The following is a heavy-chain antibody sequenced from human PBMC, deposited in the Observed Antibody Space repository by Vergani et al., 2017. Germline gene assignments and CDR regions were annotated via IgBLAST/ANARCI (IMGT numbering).Heavy chain of an antibody. D-gene: IGHD1-26*01. J-gene: IGHJ4*02. CDR2: ISYDGSNK. V-gene: IGHV3-30-3*01. Sequence: QVQLVESGGGVVQPGRSLRLSCAASGFTFSSYAMHWVRQAPGKWLEWVALISYDGSNKYYADSVKGRFTISRDNSKNTLYLQMNSLRVEDTTVYYCARVSGSYLGFFDYWGQGTLVTVSS. CDR1: GFTFSSYA. CDR3: ARVSGSYLGFFDY.